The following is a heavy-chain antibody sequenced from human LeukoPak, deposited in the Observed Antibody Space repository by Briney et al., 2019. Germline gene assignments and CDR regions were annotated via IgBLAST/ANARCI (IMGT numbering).Heavy chain of an antibody. CDR2: IKQNGSEK. CDR1: GFTFSSYW. CDR3: AVTSGNDYVWGSYPQAPYFDY. J-gene: IGHJ4*02. Sequence: GGSLRLSCAASGFTFSSYWMSWVRQAPGKGLEWVANIKQNGSEKYYVDSVKGRFTISRDNAKNSLYLQMNSLRAEDTAVYYCAVTSGNDYVWGSYPQAPYFDYWGQGTLVTVSS. V-gene: IGHV3-7*01. D-gene: IGHD3-16*02.